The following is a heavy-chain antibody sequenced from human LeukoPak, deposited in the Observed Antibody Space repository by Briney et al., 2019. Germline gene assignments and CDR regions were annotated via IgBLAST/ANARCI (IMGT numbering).Heavy chain of an antibody. CDR3: ASSLAVAGTRGWFGP. J-gene: IGHJ5*02. CDR1: GGSISSHC. Sequence: SETLSLTCTASGGSISSHCCNWIRQPPGKGLEWVGYIYTSGRTNYNPSLKSRVTISVDTSKNQFSLKLSSVTAADTAVYYCASSLAVAGTRGWFGPWGQGTLVTASS. D-gene: IGHD6-19*01. CDR2: IYTSGRT. V-gene: IGHV4-4*09.